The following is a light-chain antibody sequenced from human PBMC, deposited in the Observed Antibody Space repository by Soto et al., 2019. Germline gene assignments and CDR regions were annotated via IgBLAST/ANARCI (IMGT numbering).Light chain of an antibody. CDR3: QTWGTGIRV. Sequence: QPVLTQSPSASASLGASVNLTCTLSSGHSSYDIAWHQQQPEKGPRFLMKVDNDGSHSRGDGIPDRFSASTSGAERYLTISSLQSEDEADYYCQTWGTGIRVFGGGTKLTVL. J-gene: IGLJ3*02. CDR2: VDNDGSH. V-gene: IGLV4-69*01. CDR1: SGHSSYD.